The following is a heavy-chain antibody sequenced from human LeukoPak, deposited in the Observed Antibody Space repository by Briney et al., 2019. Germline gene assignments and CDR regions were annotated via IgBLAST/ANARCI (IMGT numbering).Heavy chain of an antibody. V-gene: IGHV4-59*01. CDR2: IYYRGST. Sequence: PSETLSLTCTVSGGSISSDYWSWIRQPPGKGLEWIGYIYYRGSTNYNPSLKSRVTISVDTSKNQFSLKLSSVTAADTAVYYCARQRRYCSSTSCYFGYYGLDVWGQGTMVTVSS. CDR1: GGSISSDY. D-gene: IGHD2-2*01. CDR3: ARQRRYCSSTSCYFGYYGLDV. J-gene: IGHJ6*02.